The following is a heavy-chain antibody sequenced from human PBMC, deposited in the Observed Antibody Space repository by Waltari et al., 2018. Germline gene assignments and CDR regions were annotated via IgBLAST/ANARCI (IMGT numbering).Heavy chain of an antibody. CDR1: GYSISSGYY. CDR2: IYHSGST. Sequence: QVQLQESGPGLVKPSETLSLTCTVSGYSISSGYYWGWIRQPPGKGLEWIGSIYHSGSTYYNPSLKSRVTISVDTSKNQFSLKLSSVTAADTAVYYCARGTARRLDYWGQGTLVTVSS. V-gene: IGHV4-38-2*02. CDR3: ARGTARRLDY. J-gene: IGHJ4*02. D-gene: IGHD6-6*01.